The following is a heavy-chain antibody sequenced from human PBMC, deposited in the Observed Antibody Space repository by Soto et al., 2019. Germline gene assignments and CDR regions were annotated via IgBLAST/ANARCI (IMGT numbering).Heavy chain of an antibody. D-gene: IGHD2-15*01. Sequence: EVQLVESGGGLVKPGGSLRLSCAASGFTFSSYSMNWVRQAPGKGLEWVSSISSSGSTIYYADSVKGRFTISRDNAKNSLYLQMNSLRAEDTAVYYCAKEHCSGGSCYYFDYWGQGTLVTVSS. CDR3: AKEHCSGGSCYYFDY. V-gene: IGHV3-21*04. CDR2: ISSSGSTI. J-gene: IGHJ4*02. CDR1: GFTFSSYS.